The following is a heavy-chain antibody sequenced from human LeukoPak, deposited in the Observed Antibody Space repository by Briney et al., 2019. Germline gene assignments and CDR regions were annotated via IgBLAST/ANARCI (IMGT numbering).Heavy chain of an antibody. CDR3: AGGHSSGYYPIDY. V-gene: IGHV3-48*03. D-gene: IGHD3-22*01. CDR1: GFTFSTYE. Sequence: PGGSLRLSCAASGFTFSTYEMNWVRQAPGKGLEWVSYISSSGSTIYYADSVKGRFTISRDNAKNSLYLQMTSLRVEDTAVYYCAGGHSSGYYPIDYWGQGTLVTVSS. CDR2: ISSSGSTI. J-gene: IGHJ4*02.